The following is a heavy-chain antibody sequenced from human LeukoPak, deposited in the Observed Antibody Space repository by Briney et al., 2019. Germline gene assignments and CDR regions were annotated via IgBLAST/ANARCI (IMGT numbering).Heavy chain of an antibody. CDR2: MNPNSGNT. J-gene: IGHJ4*02. Sequence: GASVKVSCKASGYTFTSYDINWVRQATGQGLEWMGWMNPNSGNTGYAQKFQGRCTMTRNTSISTAYMELSSLRSEDTAVYYCARLASQWELLRVFDYWSQGTLVTVSS. CDR1: GYTFTSYD. V-gene: IGHV1-8*01. D-gene: IGHD1-26*01. CDR3: ARLASQWELLRVFDY.